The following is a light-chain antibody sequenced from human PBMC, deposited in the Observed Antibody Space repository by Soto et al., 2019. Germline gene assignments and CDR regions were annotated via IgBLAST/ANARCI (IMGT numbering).Light chain of an antibody. CDR1: QSVSSSF. CDR2: GAS. Sequence: TQSPGTLSLSKGERATLPCRASQSVSSSFLAWYQQKPGQAPRLLIYGASSRATGISDRFSGSGSGTDFTLTISRLEPEDFALYYCPQFGSSLLTSAHGT. CDR3: PQFGSSLLT. V-gene: IGKV3-20*01. J-gene: IGKJ3*01.